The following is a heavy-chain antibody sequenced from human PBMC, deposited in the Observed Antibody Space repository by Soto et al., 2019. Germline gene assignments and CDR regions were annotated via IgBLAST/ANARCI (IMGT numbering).Heavy chain of an antibody. CDR1: GFTFRASA. D-gene: IGHD2-21*02. CDR2: IRSKANNYAT. CDR3: AKQIYGGNS. V-gene: IGHV3-73*01. Sequence: GGSLRLSCATSGFTFRASAMHWVRQVSGKGLEWIARIRSKANNYATTYAASVKGRFTISRDDSENTVYLQMNSLKTEDTAIYYCAKQIYGGNSWGQGTLVTVSS. J-gene: IGHJ4*02.